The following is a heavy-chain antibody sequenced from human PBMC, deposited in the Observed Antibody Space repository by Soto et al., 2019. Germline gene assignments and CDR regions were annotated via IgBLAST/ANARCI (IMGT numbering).Heavy chain of an antibody. Sequence: QVQLQESGPGLVKPSQTLSLTCTVSGGSISSGGYYWSWIRQHPGKGLEWIGYIYYSGSTYYNPSLKSRVTISVDTSKNQFSLKLSSVTAVDTAVYYCARWGVDYYYYGMDVWGQGTTVTVSS. D-gene: IGHD3-10*01. CDR3: ARWGVDYYYYGMDV. J-gene: IGHJ6*02. V-gene: IGHV4-31*03. CDR2: IYYSGST. CDR1: GGSISSGGYY.